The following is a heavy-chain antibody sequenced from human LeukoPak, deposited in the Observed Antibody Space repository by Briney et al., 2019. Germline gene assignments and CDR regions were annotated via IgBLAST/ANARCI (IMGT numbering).Heavy chain of an antibody. D-gene: IGHD1-7*01. CDR1: GYTFTSYY. CDR3: ARGMTKTTNYYYYMDV. Sequence: ASVKVSCKASGYTFTSYYMHWVRQAPGQGLEWMGVINPSGGSTSYAQKFQGRVTMTRGTSTSTAYMELSSLRSEDTAVYYCARGMTKTTNYYYYMDVWGKGTTVTVSS. J-gene: IGHJ6*03. V-gene: IGHV1-46*01. CDR2: INPSGGST.